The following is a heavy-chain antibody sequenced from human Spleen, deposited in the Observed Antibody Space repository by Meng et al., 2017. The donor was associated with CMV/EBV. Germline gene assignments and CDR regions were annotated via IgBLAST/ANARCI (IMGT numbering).Heavy chain of an antibody. CDR3: ARGKGGVGAGYYYYYGMDV. Sequence: SETLSLTCTVSGGSISSSSYYWGWIRQPPGKGLEWIGSIYYSGSTYYNPSLKSRVTISVDTSKNQFSLKLSSVTAADTAVYYCARGKGGVGAGYYYYYGMDVWGQGTAVTVSS. CDR2: IYYSGST. V-gene: IGHV4-39*07. D-gene: IGHD1-26*01. J-gene: IGHJ6*02. CDR1: GGSISSSSYY.